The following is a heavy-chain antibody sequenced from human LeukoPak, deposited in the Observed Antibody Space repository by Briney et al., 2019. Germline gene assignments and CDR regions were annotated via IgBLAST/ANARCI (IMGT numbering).Heavy chain of an antibody. CDR1: GFTFSSYA. V-gene: IGHV3-64*02. J-gene: IGHJ4*02. CDR3: AREASGSYYVFDY. CDR2: ISSNGGST. D-gene: IGHD1-26*01. Sequence: GGSLRLSCAASGFTFSSYAMHWVRQAPGKGLEYVSAISSNGGSTYYADSVKGRFTISRDNSKNTLYLQMGSLRAEDMAVYYCAREASGSYYVFDYWGQGTLVTVSS.